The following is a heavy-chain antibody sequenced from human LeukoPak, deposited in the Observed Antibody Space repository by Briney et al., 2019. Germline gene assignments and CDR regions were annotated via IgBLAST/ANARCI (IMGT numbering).Heavy chain of an antibody. CDR3: ARDFRNSYGPTSYYFDY. V-gene: IGHV3-7*04. D-gene: IGHD5-18*01. Sequence: GGSLRLSCAASGFTVSTNYMSWVRQAPGKGLEWVANIKQDGSEMYSVDSVKGRFTISRDNAKNSLYLQMNSLRAEDTAVYYCARDFRNSYGPTSYYFDYWGQGTLVTVSS. CDR2: IKQDGSEM. CDR1: GFTVSTNY. J-gene: IGHJ4*02.